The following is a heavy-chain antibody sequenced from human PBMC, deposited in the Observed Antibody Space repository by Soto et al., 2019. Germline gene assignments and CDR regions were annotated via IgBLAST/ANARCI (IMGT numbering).Heavy chain of an antibody. CDR3: ATLGWYSSSWYSWFDP. CDR2: INHSGST. V-gene: IGHV4-34*01. CDR1: GGSFSGYY. Sequence: ETLSLTCAVYGGSFSGYYWSGIRQPPGKGLEWIGEINHSGSTNYNPSLKSRVTIPVDTSKNQFSLKLSSVTAADTAVYYCATLGWYSSSWYSWFDPWGQGTLVTVSS. D-gene: IGHD6-13*01. J-gene: IGHJ5*02.